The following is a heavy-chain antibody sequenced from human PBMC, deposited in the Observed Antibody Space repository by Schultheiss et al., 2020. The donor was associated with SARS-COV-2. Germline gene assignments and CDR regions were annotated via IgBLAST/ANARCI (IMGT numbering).Heavy chain of an antibody. CDR3: ERDGGYDYVWGSYRPGNWFDP. CDR1: GGSISSYY. Sequence: SETLSLTCTVSGGSISSYYWSWIRQPPGKGLEWIGYIYYSGSTNYNPSLKSRVTISVDTSKNQFSLKLSSVTAADTAVYYCERDGGYDYVWGSYRPGNWFDPWGQGTLVTVSS. V-gene: IGHV4-59*01. D-gene: IGHD3-16*02. J-gene: IGHJ5*02. CDR2: IYYSGST.